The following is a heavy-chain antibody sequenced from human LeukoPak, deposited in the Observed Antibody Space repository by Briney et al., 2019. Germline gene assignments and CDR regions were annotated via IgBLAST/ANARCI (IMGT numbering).Heavy chain of an antibody. V-gene: IGHV4-59*01. CDR1: GGSISSYY. J-gene: IGHJ4*02. CDR2: IYYSGST. Sequence: KPSETLSLTCTVSGGSISSYYWSWIRQPPGKGLEWIGYIYYSGSTNYNPSLKSRVTISVDTSKNQFSLKLSSVTAADTAVYYCARVYYYDSSGYWVYYFGYWGQGTLVTVSS. D-gene: IGHD3-22*01. CDR3: ARVYYYDSSGYWVYYFGY.